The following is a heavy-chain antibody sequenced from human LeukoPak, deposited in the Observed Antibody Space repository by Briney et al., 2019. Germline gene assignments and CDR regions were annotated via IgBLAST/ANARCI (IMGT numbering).Heavy chain of an antibody. CDR3: ARDLTLLGYFDY. V-gene: IGHV4-59*12. Sequence: PSETLSLTCTVSGVSISSYYWSWLRQSPGKGLEWIGYISDSGGTKYNPSLKSRVTILRDTSKKQFSLKLKSMTAADTAVYYCARDLTLLGYFDYWGQGTLVTVSS. CDR2: ISDSGGT. CDR1: GVSISSYY. J-gene: IGHJ4*02. D-gene: IGHD1-26*01.